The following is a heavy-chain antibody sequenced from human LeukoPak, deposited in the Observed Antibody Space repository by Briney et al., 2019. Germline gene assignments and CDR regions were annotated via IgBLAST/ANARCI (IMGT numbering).Heavy chain of an antibody. J-gene: IGHJ4*02. CDR3: AREGNDYGDHDPFFDY. D-gene: IGHD4-17*01. CDR2: INPNSGGT. Sequence: ASVKASCKASGYTFTGYYMHWVRQAPGQGLEWMGWINPNSGGTNYAQKFQGRVTMTRDTSISTAYMELSRLRSDDTAVYYCAREGNDYGDHDPFFDYWGQGTLVTVSS. V-gene: IGHV1-2*02. CDR1: GYTFTGYY.